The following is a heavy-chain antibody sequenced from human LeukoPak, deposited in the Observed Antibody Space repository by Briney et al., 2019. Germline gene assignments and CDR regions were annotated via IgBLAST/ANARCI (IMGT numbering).Heavy chain of an antibody. V-gene: IGHV3-23*01. Sequence: GGSLRLSCAASGFTLSSYAMSWVRQGPGKGLEWVSAISVSGNTYHADSVKGRFTISRDNSKNTLYLQMNSLRAEDTAVYYCAKVAGSGYYFDYWGQGTLVTVSS. CDR2: ISVSGNT. J-gene: IGHJ4*02. CDR3: AKVAGSGYYFDY. CDR1: GFTLSSYA. D-gene: IGHD3-10*01.